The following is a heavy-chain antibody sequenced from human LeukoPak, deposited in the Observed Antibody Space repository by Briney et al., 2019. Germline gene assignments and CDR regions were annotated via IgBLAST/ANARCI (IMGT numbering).Heavy chain of an antibody. V-gene: IGHV1-69*06. D-gene: IGHD5-12*01. CDR3: ARKSGYDQYFDY. J-gene: IGHJ4*02. CDR2: IIPIFGTA. Sequence: ASVKVSCKASGGTFSSCAISWVRQAPGQGLEWMGGIIPIFGTANYAQKFQGRVTITADKSTSTAYMELSSLRSEDTAVYYCARKSGYDQYFDYWGQGTLVTVSS. CDR1: GGTFSSCA.